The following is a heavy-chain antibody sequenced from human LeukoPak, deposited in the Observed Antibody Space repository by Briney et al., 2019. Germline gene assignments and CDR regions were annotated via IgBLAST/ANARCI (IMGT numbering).Heavy chain of an antibody. D-gene: IGHD6-19*01. V-gene: IGHV1-18*01. J-gene: IGHJ4*02. CDR3: ARDTYNSGWCSDY. Sequence: ASVKVSCKTSGYTFTSYGISWVRQAPGHGLEWMGWISTYNGNTNYAQNRQDRVIMTTDTSTSTAYMELRSLRSDDTAVYYCARDTYNSGWCSDYWGQGTLVTVSS. CDR2: ISTYNGNT. CDR1: GYTFTSYG.